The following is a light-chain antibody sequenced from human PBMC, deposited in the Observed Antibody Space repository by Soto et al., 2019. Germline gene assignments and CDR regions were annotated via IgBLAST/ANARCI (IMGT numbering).Light chain of an antibody. CDR3: QQYYSTPLT. Sequence: DTVMTQSPDSLAVSLGERATINCKSSQSVLYSSNNKNYLAWYQQKPGQPPKLLIYWASTRESGVPDRLSGSGSGTDFTLTISSLQAEDVAVYYCQQYYSTPLTFGGGTKVDIK. CDR1: QSVLYSSNNKNY. V-gene: IGKV4-1*01. CDR2: WAS. J-gene: IGKJ4*01.